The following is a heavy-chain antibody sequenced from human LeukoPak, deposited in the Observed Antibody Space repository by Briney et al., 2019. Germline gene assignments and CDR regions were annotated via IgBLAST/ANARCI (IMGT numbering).Heavy chain of an antibody. CDR1: GGSFSGYY. CDR2: INQSGST. CDR3: AAGCSSTSCYWYYYTDV. V-gene: IGHV4-34*01. D-gene: IGHD2-2*01. J-gene: IGHJ6*03. Sequence: SETLSLTCAVYGGSFSGYYWSWIRQPPGKGLEWIGEINQSGSTNYNPSLKSRVTISVDTPKKQFSLNLSPVTAADTAVYYCAAGCSSTSCYWYYYTDVWGKGTTVTVSS.